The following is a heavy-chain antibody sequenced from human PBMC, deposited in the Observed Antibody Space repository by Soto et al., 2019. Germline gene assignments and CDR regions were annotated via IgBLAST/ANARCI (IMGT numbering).Heavy chain of an antibody. CDR2: INHSGST. J-gene: IGHJ5*02. CDR3: ARGGIADRPNSFDP. Sequence: LSLTCAVYGGSFSGYYWSWIRQPPGKGLEWIGEINHSGSTNYNPSLKSRVTISVDTSKNQFSLKLRSVTAADTAVYYCARGGIADRPNSFDPWGQGTLVTVSS. CDR1: GGSFSGYY. V-gene: IGHV4-34*01. D-gene: IGHD6-6*01.